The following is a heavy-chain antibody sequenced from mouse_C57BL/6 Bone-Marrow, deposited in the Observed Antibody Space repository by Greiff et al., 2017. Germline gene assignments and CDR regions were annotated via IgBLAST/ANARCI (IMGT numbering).Heavy chain of an antibody. V-gene: IGHV3-6*01. Sequence: EVQRVESGPGLVKPSQSLSLTCSVTGYSITSGYYWNWIRQFPGNKLEWMGYISYDGSNNYNPSLKNRISITRDTSKNQFFLKLNSVTTEDTATYYCARDVWSYYFDYWGQGTTLTVSS. D-gene: IGHD2-10*02. CDR1: GYSITSGYY. CDR2: ISYDGSN. J-gene: IGHJ2*01. CDR3: ARDVWSYYFDY.